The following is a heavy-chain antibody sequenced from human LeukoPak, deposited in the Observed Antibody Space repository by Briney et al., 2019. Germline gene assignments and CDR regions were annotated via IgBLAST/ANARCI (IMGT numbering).Heavy chain of an antibody. J-gene: IGHJ4*02. CDR3: ARSVEGHFDY. CDR1: GFTFDNHV. Sequence: GRSLRLSCAASGFTFDNHVMHWVRQAPGKGLEWVPGISWNSNSIGYADSVKGRFTISRDNAKNSLSLQMNSLRDEDTAIYYCARSVEGHFDYWGQGTLVTVSS. V-gene: IGHV3-9*01. D-gene: IGHD2-21*01. CDR2: ISWNSNSI.